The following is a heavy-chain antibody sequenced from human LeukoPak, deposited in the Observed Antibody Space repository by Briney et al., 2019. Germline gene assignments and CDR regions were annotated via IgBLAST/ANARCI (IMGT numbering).Heavy chain of an antibody. CDR3: AKGETWYLFQH. J-gene: IGHJ1*01. CDR2: ISGSGGST. V-gene: IGHV3-23*01. CDR1: GFTFSSYA. Sequence: GGSLRLSCAASGFTFSSYAMSWVRQAPGKGLEWVSAISGSGGSTYYADSVKGRFTISRDNSKNRVYLQVNSLRAEDTAVYYCAKGETWYLFQHWGQGTLVTVSS. D-gene: IGHD2-15*01.